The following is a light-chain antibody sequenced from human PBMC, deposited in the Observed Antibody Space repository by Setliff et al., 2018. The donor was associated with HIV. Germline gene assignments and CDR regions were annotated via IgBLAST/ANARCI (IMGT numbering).Light chain of an antibody. V-gene: IGLV2-14*01. CDR3: TPYTTSSSPYA. Sequence: QSVLTQPASVSGSPGQSITISCTGNRSDVGGYDYVSWYQNHPGKAPKLIIYKVNKRPSGVSNRLSGSKSGNTASLTISGLQAEDEADYYCTPYTTSSSPYAFGTGTKVTVL. CDR2: KVN. J-gene: IGLJ1*01. CDR1: RSDVGGYDY.